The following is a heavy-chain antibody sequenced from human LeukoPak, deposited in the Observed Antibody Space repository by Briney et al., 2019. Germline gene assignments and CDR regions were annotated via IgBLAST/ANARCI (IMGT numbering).Heavy chain of an antibody. J-gene: IGHJ6*02. V-gene: IGHV3-48*01. CDR2: ISSSSSTI. Sequence: PGGSLRLSCAASGFTFNSYSMNWVRQAPGKGLEWVSFISSSSSTIYYADSVKGRFTISRDNSKNTLYLQMNSLRAEDTAVYYCARGFWRDGMDVWGQGTTVTVSS. CDR3: ARGFWRDGMDV. D-gene: IGHD3-3*01. CDR1: GFTFNSYS.